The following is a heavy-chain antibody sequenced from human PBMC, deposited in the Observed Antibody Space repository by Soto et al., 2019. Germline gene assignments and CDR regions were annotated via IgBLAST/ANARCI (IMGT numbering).Heavy chain of an antibody. CDR3: ARGRLGAFRPVPFDS. Sequence: GGPLRLSCAASGFTFSSYAMHWVRQAPDKGLEWVAVISYDGSNKYYADSVKGRFTISRDNSKNTLYLQMDSLSAEDTAVYYCARGRLGAFRPVPFDSWGQGTLVTVSS. D-gene: IGHD1-26*01. J-gene: IGHJ4*02. V-gene: IGHV3-30*04. CDR1: GFTFSSYA. CDR2: ISYDGSNK.